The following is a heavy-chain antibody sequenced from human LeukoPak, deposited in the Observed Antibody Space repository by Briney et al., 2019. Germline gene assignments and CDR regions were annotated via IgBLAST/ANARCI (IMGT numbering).Heavy chain of an antibody. Sequence: GGSLRLSCAASGFIFSNYAMTWVRQAPGKGQEWVSSSGSTTDYSDSVKGRFTISRDNSKNTLYLQMNSLRADDTAVYYCTRDSSYGDYSTAFDYWGQGALVTVSS. J-gene: IGHJ4*02. D-gene: IGHD4-17*01. CDR3: TRDSSYGDYSTAFDY. CDR1: GFIFSNYA. CDR2: SGSTT. V-gene: IGHV3-23*01.